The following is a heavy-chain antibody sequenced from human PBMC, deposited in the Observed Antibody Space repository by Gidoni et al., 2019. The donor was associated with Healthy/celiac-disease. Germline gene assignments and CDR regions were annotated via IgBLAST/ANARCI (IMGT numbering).Heavy chain of an antibody. CDR3: ARPIAQQLAVQYFDY. CDR2: ISYDGSNK. Sequence: QVQLVESGGGVVQPGRSLRLSCAASGFTFSSYAMHWVSQAPGKGLEWVAVISYDGSNKYYADSVKGRFTISRDNSKNTLYLQMNSLRAEDTAVYYCARPIAQQLAVQYFDYWGQGTLVTVSS. D-gene: IGHD6-13*01. CDR1: GFTFSSYA. V-gene: IGHV3-30-3*01. J-gene: IGHJ4*02.